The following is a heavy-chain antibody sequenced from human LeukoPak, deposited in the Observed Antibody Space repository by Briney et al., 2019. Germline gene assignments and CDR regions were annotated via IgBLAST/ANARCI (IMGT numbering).Heavy chain of an antibody. Sequence: TSVKVSFKASGFTFTSSAVQWVRQARGQRLEWIGWIVVGSGNTNYAQKFQERVTTTRDMSTSTVYMELSSLRSEDTAVYYCAAEGRPTVVTFRKGAVDLWGQGTMVTVSS. CDR1: GFTFTSSA. J-gene: IGHJ3*01. D-gene: IGHD4-23*01. V-gene: IGHV1-58*01. CDR3: AAEGRPTVVTFRKGAVDL. CDR2: IVVGSGNT.